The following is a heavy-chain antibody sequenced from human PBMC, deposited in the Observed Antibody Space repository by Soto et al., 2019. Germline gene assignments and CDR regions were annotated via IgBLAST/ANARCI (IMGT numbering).Heavy chain of an antibody. Sequence: GASVKVSCKASGYTFTNYGISWVRQAPGQGLEWMGWISAYNGNTNYAQKLQGRVTMTTDTSTSTAYMELRSLRSDDTAVYYCARVYSSSWYTGGGQYYYYMDVWGKETTLTVAS. CDR3: ARVYSSSWYTGGGQYYYYMDV. D-gene: IGHD6-13*01. J-gene: IGHJ6*03. CDR1: GYTFTNYG. CDR2: ISAYNGNT. V-gene: IGHV1-18*01.